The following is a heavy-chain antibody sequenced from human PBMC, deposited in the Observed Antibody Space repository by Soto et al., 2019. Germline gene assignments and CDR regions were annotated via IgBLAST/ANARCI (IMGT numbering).Heavy chain of an antibody. Sequence: GGSLRLSCAASGFTFRNYAMHWVRQAPGKGLECLAVIAYDGSNEYYRDSVKGRFTISRDNSRNTLYLQMNSLRAEDTAAFYCARDRDCSSTSCYNAFDVWGRGTMVTVSS. CDR3: ARDRDCSSTSCYNAFDV. V-gene: IGHV3-30-3*01. J-gene: IGHJ3*01. CDR2: IAYDGSNE. CDR1: GFTFRNYA. D-gene: IGHD2-2*02.